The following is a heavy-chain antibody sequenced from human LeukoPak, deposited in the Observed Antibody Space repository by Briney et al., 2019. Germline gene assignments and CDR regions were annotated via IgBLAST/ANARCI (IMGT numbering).Heavy chain of an antibody. CDR1: GFTFSDNY. J-gene: IGHJ4*01. Sequence: PGRSLRPSRAASGFTFSDNYIDWVRQAPGKGLEWVGRSRDKGNSYTPAYAASVRGRFTISRADSKNSLDLQLHSLTIDDTAVYYCTKLARAPRDFDYWGQATLVTVSS. D-gene: IGHD3-10*01. CDR3: TKLARAPRDFDY. CDR2: SRDKGNSYTP. V-gene: IGHV3-72*01.